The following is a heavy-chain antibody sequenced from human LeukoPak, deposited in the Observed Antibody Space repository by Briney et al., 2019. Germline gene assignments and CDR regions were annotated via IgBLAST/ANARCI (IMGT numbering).Heavy chain of an antibody. D-gene: IGHD3-3*01. CDR1: GYTFNDYT. Sequence: GASVRVSCKASGYTFNDYTMNSVRQAPGQGLEWMGWINTKTGNPTYAQGFTGRFVFSLDTSVSVAYLQINGLEADDTAMYYCARDHDFLSGHSRRDFDYWGQGTLVTVSS. CDR2: INTKTGNP. J-gene: IGHJ4*02. V-gene: IGHV7-4-1*04. CDR3: ARDHDFLSGHSRRDFDY.